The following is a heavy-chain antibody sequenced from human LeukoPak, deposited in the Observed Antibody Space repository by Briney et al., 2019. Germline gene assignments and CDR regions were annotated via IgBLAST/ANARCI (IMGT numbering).Heavy chain of an antibody. D-gene: IGHD4-11*01. CDR2: ICYSEST. J-gene: IGHJ4*02. CDR1: AGSTSSNY. Sequence: SETLSLTCTVSAGSTSSNYWSWIRQPPGKGLEWIGYICYSESTEYDLSLKGRVTSGSTKYNPSLKSRVTMSADTSKNQVSLKLRSVTAADTAVYYCARGTDLQWDYWGQGTLVTVSS. CDR3: ARGTDLQWDY. V-gene: IGHV4-59*01.